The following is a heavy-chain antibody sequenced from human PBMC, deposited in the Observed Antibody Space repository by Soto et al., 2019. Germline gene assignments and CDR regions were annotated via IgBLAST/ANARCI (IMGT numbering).Heavy chain of an antibody. CDR1: GYIFTSYY. Sequence: VQLVQSGAEVKNPGASVKVSCKASGYIFTSYYMHWVRQAPGQGLEWMGIINPSGGSTTYAQKSEGRVTMTRDTTTTTDYMELSSQGSEDTAVYECAAVHLKGRDGCNCAFEFWGQGTVVIVSS. J-gene: IGHJ3*01. CDR3: AAVHLKGRDGCNCAFEF. V-gene: IGHV1-46*01. D-gene: IGHD6-19*01. CDR2: INPSGGST.